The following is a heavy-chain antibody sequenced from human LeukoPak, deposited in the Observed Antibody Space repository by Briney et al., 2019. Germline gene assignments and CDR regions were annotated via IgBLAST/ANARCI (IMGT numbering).Heavy chain of an antibody. J-gene: IGHJ4*02. CDR1: GGSINSYY. D-gene: IGHD2-21*01. CDR3: ARGDGPQRGGYFDY. Sequence: PSETLSLTCTVSGGSINSYYWNWVRQPPGKGLEWIGYIYYSGSTNYNPSLKSRVTISVDTSKNQFSLKLSSVTAADTAVYYCARGDGPQRGGYFDYWGQGTLVTVSS. CDR2: IYYSGST. V-gene: IGHV4-59*01.